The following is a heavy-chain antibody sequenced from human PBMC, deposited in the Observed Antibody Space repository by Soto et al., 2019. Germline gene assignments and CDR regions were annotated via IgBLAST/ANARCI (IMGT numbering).Heavy chain of an antibody. CDR3: ARQVVVVVASSADAFDI. J-gene: IGHJ3*02. CDR1: GFTFSSYG. D-gene: IGHD2-15*01. CDR2: IWSDGSNK. Sequence: GGSLRLSCSASGFTFSSYGMHWVRQAPGKGLEWVAVIWSDGSNKYYADSVKGRFTISRDNSKNTLYLQMNSLRAEDTAVYYCARQVVVVVASSADAFDIWGQGTMVTVSS. V-gene: IGHV3-33*01.